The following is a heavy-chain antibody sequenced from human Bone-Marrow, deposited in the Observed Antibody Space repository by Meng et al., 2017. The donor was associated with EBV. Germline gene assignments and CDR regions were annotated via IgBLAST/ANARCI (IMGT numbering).Heavy chain of an antibody. D-gene: IGHD1-7*01. CDR2: VSYDGSNK. V-gene: IGHV3-30-3*01. J-gene: IGHJ4*02. Sequence: QVQLVESGGGVVQPGGSLXLSCEASGFTFSSYTMHWVRQAPGKGLEWVAVVSYDGSNKYYAESVKGRFTISRDNAKNTLYLQMSSLRGGDTAVYYCARDLPTPTTTFDYWGQGTLVTVSS. CDR3: ARDLPTPTTTFDY. CDR1: GFTFSSYT.